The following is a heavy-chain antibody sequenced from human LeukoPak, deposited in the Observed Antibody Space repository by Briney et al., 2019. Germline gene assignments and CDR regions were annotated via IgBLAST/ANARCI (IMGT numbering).Heavy chain of an antibody. CDR1: GFTFSSYA. D-gene: IGHD5-18*01. J-gene: IGHJ4*02. CDR3: AKGRYSYGSYFDY. CDR2: ISGSGGST. V-gene: IGHV3-23*01. Sequence: GGSLRPSCAASGFTFSSYAMSWVRQAPGKGLEWVSAISGSGGSTYYADSVKGRFTISRDNSKNTLYLQMNSLRAEDTAVYYCAKGRYSYGSYFDYWGQGTLVTVSS.